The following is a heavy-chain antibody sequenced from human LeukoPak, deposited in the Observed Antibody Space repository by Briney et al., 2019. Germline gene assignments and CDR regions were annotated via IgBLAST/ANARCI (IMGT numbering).Heavy chain of an antibody. Sequence: PSETLSLTCTVSGGSVTTYYWSWIRQSAGKGLEWIGHISTGGTTTYNPSLKSRVTMSVDTSKNQFSLKLTSVTAADTAVYYCAREATVVGATIIWGQGTLVTVSS. V-gene: IGHV4-4*07. CDR2: ISTGGTT. J-gene: IGHJ4*02. CDR1: GGSVTTYY. CDR3: AREATVVGATII. D-gene: IGHD1-26*01.